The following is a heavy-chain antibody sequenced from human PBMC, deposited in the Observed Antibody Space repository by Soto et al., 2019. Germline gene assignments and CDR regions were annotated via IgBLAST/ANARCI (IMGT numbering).Heavy chain of an antibody. CDR2: IYPGDSDT. D-gene: IGHD3-9*01. CDR3: ASNILTGYYNSWDYFDY. Sequence: PGESLKISCKGSGYSFTRYWIGWVRQMPGKGLEWMGIIYPGDSDTRYSPSFQGQVTISADKSISTAYLQWSSLKASDTAMYYCASNILTGYYNSWDYFDYWGQGTLVTVPS. V-gene: IGHV5-51*01. J-gene: IGHJ4*02. CDR1: GYSFTRYW.